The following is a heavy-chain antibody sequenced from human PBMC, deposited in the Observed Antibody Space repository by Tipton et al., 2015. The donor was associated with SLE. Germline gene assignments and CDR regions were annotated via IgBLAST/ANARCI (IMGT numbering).Heavy chain of an antibody. CDR3: ARDGIWQWLDY. D-gene: IGHD6-19*01. V-gene: IGHV3-74*01. J-gene: IGHJ4*02. CDR1: GFTFSSYW. Sequence: SLRLSCEASGFTFSSYWMHWVRQVPGKGLEWVSRVDNDGRSTSYADSVKGRFTIFRDNSKNTLYLQMNSLRAEDTAVYYCARDGIWQWLDYWGQGTLVTVSS. CDR2: VDNDGRST.